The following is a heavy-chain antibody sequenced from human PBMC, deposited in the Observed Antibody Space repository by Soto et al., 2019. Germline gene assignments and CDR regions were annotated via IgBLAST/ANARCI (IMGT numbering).Heavy chain of an antibody. CDR3: VGEIEVDY. V-gene: IGHV4-39*01. D-gene: IGHD3-10*01. CDR1: GGSISSSSYY. J-gene: IGHJ4*02. Sequence: SETLSLTCTVSGGSISSSSYYWGWIRQPPGKGLEWIGSIYYSGSTYYNPSLKSRVTISVDTSKNQFSLKLSSVTAADTAVYYCVGEIEVDYWGQGTLVTVSS. CDR2: IYYSGST.